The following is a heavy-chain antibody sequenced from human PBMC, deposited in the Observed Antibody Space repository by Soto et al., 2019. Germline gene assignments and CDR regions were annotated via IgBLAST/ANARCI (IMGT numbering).Heavy chain of an antibody. D-gene: IGHD3-22*01. CDR2: ISYDGSNK. J-gene: IGHJ2*01. Sequence: PGGSLRLSCDTSGFTFSNYVMTWVRQAPGRGLEWVAVISYDGSNKYYADSVKGRFTISRDNSKNTLYLQMNSLRAEDTSVYYCAKDWRPYYYDSSGYYSDWYFDLWGRGTLVTVSS. V-gene: IGHV3-30*18. CDR3: AKDWRPYYYDSSGYYSDWYFDL. CDR1: GFTFSNYV.